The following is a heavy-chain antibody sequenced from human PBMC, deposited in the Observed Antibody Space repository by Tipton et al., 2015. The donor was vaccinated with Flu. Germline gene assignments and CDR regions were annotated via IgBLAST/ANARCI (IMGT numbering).Heavy chain of an antibody. CDR1: GFTFSDFG. CDR2: IDSSGDT. D-gene: IGHD1-26*01. J-gene: IGHJ4*02. V-gene: IGHV3-13*01. Sequence: LSLTCAASGFTFSDFGIHWVRQGSGKGLEWVSGIDSSGDTFYPGSVRGRFTVSRENARNSVYLQMNSLRAGDTAVYYCGRESKWGRYFEFWGQGTLVTVSS. CDR3: GRESKWGRYFEF.